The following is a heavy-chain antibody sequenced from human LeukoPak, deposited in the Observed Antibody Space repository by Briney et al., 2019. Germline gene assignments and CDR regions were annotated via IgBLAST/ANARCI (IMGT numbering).Heavy chain of an antibody. CDR3: ARDLGVTTYAFDI. J-gene: IGHJ3*02. Sequence: PSETLSLTCSVSGVSIISYYWNWIRQSPGKGLEWIGHIYNSGTIRYNPSLMSRVTISIDTSKNQFSLKLNSVTAADTAVYYCARDLGVTTYAFDIWGQGTMVTVSS. D-gene: IGHD3-16*01. V-gene: IGHV4-59*12. CDR2: IYNSGTI. CDR1: GVSIISYY.